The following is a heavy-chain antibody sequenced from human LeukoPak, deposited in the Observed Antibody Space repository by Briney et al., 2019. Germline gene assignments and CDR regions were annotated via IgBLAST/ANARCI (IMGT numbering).Heavy chain of an antibody. Sequence: GGSLRLSCAASGFAFGSYTMNWVRQAPGKGLEWVSYISSSGSTIYYLDSVKGRFTISRDNGKNSLYLQMNSLRAEDTAVYYCARELIGPVDYWGQGTLVTVSS. CDR2: ISSSGSTI. CDR1: GFAFGSYT. CDR3: ARELIGPVDY. J-gene: IGHJ4*02. V-gene: IGHV3-48*04. D-gene: IGHD2-2*01.